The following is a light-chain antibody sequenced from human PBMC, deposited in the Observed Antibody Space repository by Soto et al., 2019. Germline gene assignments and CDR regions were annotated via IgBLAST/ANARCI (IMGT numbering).Light chain of an antibody. V-gene: IGKV4-1*01. Sequence: DIVMTQSPDSLAVSLGERATINCKASQSVLCSSNNKNYLAWYQQKPGQPPKLLIYCASTRESGVPARFSGSGSGTDFTLTISSLQAEDFAVYYCQQYYTTPVTFGGGTKVEIK. CDR3: QQYYTTPVT. CDR2: CAS. J-gene: IGKJ4*01. CDR1: QSVLCSSNNKNY.